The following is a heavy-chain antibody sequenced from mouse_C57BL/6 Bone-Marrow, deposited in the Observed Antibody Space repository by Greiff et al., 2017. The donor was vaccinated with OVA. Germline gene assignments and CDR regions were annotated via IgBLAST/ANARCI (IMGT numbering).Heavy chain of an antibody. CDR3: ARNPSGSSYYWYFDV. J-gene: IGHJ1*03. CDR2: IWSGGST. CDR1: GFSLTSYG. V-gene: IGHV2-2*01. Sequence: VQLQQSGPGLVQPSQSLSITCTVSGFSLTSYGVHWVRQSPGKGLAWLGVIWSGGSTDYNAAFISRLSISKDNYKSQVFFKMNSLQADDTAIYYCARNPSGSSYYWYFDVWGTGTTVTVSS. D-gene: IGHD1-1*01.